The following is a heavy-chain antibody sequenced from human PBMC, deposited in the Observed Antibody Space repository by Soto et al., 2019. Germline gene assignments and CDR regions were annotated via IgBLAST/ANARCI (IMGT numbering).Heavy chain of an antibody. D-gene: IGHD5-12*01. V-gene: IGHV3-48*01. CDR3: ARDSGSYDSDV. CDR2: IGTSGSPI. Sequence: GGSLRLSCAACGFPFSRYNMNWVRQAPGKGLEWVSYIGTSGSPIYYADSVKGRFTISRDNAKNSLYLQMDSLRAEDTAVYYCARDSGSYDSDVWGKGTTVTVS. CDR1: GFPFSRYN. J-gene: IGHJ6*03.